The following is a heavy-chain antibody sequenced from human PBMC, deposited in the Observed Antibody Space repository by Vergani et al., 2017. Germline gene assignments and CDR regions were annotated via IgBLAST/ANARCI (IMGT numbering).Heavy chain of an antibody. CDR3: ARDPRGLYRARDY. CDR2: IYYSGST. CDR1: GGSISSSSYY. V-gene: IGHV4-39*07. D-gene: IGHD3/OR15-3a*01. Sequence: QLQLQESGPGLVKPSENLSLTCTVSGGSISSSSYYCGWIRQPPGKGLEWIGSIYYSGSTYYNPSLKSRVTISVDTSKNQFSLKLSSVTAADTAVYYGARDPRGLYRARDYWGQGTLVTVSS. J-gene: IGHJ4*02.